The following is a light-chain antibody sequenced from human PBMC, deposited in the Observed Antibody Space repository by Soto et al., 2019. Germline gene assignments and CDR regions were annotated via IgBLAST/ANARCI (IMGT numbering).Light chain of an antibody. Sequence: QSVLTQPASVSGSPGQSITISCTGSSSDVGGYNYVSWYQHHPGKAPKLMIYEVSNRPSGVSNRFSGSKSGNTASLTISGLQAEDEADYYCTSYTSISSLDVFGTGTKVTV. CDR3: TSYTSISSLDV. V-gene: IGLV2-14*01. CDR2: EVS. CDR1: SSDVGGYNY. J-gene: IGLJ1*01.